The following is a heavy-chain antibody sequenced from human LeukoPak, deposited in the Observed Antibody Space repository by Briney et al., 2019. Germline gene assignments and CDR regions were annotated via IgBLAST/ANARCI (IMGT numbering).Heavy chain of an antibody. CDR2: IYYSGST. Sequence: SETLSLTCSVSGGSIISTAYYWGWIRQPPGKGLEWIGSIYYSGSTYYNPSLKSRVTISVDTSKNQFSLKLSSVTAADTAVYYCARQITVTTVYYYYYGMDVWGQGTTVTVSS. CDR3: ARQITVTTVYYYYYGMDV. J-gene: IGHJ6*02. D-gene: IGHD4-17*01. CDR1: GGSIISTAYY. V-gene: IGHV4-39*01.